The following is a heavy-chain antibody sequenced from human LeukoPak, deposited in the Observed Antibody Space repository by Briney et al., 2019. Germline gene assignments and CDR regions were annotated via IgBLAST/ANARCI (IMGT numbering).Heavy chain of an antibody. CDR1: GFTFSTYA. D-gene: IGHD6-19*01. CDR2: ISGSGDNT. CDR3: ARVKSQWLENYFDY. V-gene: IGHV3-23*01. J-gene: IGHJ4*02. Sequence: GGSLRLSYAASGFTFSTYAMTWVRQAPGKGLEWVSTISGSGDNTYYADSVKGRFTISRDNAKNSLYLQTNSLRAEDTAVYYCARVKSQWLENYFDYWGQGTLVTVSS.